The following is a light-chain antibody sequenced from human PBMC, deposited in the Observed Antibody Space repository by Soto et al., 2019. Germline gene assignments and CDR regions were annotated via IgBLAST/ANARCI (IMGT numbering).Light chain of an antibody. J-gene: IGKJ2*01. CDR3: QQYDSSPLMYT. CDR1: QSVTSNY. CDR2: GAS. Sequence: EIVLTQSPGTLSLSPGERATLSCRASQSVTSNYLAWYQQKPGKAPRLLIYGASIRATGVPYRFSGSGSGTDFTLTITRLEPEDFAVYYCQQYDSSPLMYTFGQGTNLGVK. V-gene: IGKV3-20*01.